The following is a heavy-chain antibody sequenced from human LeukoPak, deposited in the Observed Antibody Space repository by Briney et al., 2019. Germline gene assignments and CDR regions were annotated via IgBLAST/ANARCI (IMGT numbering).Heavy chain of an antibody. CDR1: GGSISNYY. CDR2: ISYSGST. J-gene: IGHJ4*02. V-gene: IGHV4-59*12. D-gene: IGHD6-13*01. Sequence: SETLSLTCTVSGGSISNYYWTWIRQPPGKGLEWIGYISYSGSTKDNPSLKSRVTMSVDTSKNQFSLKLSSVTAADTAVYYCARGLPIAGNFDYWGQGTLVTVSS. CDR3: ARGLPIAGNFDY.